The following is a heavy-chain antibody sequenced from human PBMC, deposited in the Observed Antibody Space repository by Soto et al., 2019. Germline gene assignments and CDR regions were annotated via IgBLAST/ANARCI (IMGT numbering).Heavy chain of an antibody. D-gene: IGHD2-15*01. J-gene: IGHJ3*02. CDR3: ARDKDRYCSGGSCPDAFDI. CDR1: GGSISSYY. CDR2: IYYSGST. V-gene: IGHV4-59*01. Sequence: SETLSLTCTVSGGSISSYYWSWIRQPPGKGLEWIGYIYYSGSTNYNPSLKSRVTISVDTSKNQFSLKLSSVTAADTAVYYCARDKDRYCSGGSCPDAFDIWGQGTMVTVPS.